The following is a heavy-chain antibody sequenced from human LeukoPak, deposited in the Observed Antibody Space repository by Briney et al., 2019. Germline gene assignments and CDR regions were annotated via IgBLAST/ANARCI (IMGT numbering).Heavy chain of an antibody. CDR1: GFSLRTSGVG. CDR2: IYWDDDK. CDR3: AHSLYVDTAMVGFDY. V-gene: IGHV2-5*02. D-gene: IGHD5-18*01. J-gene: IGHJ4*02. Sequence: SGPTLVNPTQTLTLTCTFSGFSLRTSGVGVGWIRQPPGEALEWLAFIYWDDDKRYSPSLKGRLTITKDISKNQVVLTMTNMDPVDTATYYCAHSLYVDTAMVGFDYWGQGTLVTVSS.